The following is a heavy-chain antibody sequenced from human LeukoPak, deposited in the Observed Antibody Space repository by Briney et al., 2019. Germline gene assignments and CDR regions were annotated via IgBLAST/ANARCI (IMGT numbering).Heavy chain of an antibody. V-gene: IGHV3-30*04. CDR2: ISYDGSNK. D-gene: IGHD3-10*01. Sequence: PGRSLRLSCAASGFTFSSYAMPWVRQAPGKGLEWVAVISYDGSNKYYADSVKGRFTISRDNSKNTLYLQMNSLRAEDTAVYYCARDVIIMVRGVITYYYYGMDVWGKGTTVTVSS. J-gene: IGHJ6*04. CDR1: GFTFSSYA. CDR3: ARDVIIMVRGVITYYYYGMDV.